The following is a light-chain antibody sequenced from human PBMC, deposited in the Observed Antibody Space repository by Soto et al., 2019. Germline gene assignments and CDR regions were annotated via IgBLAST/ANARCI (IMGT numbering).Light chain of an antibody. CDR3: QQYDNKPPIT. V-gene: IGKV3-15*01. CDR2: ATS. CDR1: QSVSTN. Sequence: EIVMTQSPATLSMSPGERATLSCRASQSVSTNLAWYQQKPGQAPRLLIYATSTRATGIPDRFTGSGSGTEITLTISSLQSEDFAVYHCQQYDNKPPITFGQGTRLEIK. J-gene: IGKJ5*01.